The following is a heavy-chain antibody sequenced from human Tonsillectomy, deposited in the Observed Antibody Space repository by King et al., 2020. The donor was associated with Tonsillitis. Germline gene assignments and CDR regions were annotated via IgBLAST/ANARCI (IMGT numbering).Heavy chain of an antibody. CDR2: IYASGGT. CDR3: VRLHTSSGYWNWYFDL. V-gene: IGHV4-61*02. Sequence: VQLQESGPGVVKPAQTLSLTCTVSGASISSGTYYWSWVRQPAGRGLEWIGRIYASGGTDYNPSLEGRVTMSIDTSKNQFSLNLSSVTAADTAINYCVRLHTSSGYWNWYFDLWGRGTLVTVSS. D-gene: IGHD6-13*01. J-gene: IGHJ2*01. CDR1: GASISSGTYY.